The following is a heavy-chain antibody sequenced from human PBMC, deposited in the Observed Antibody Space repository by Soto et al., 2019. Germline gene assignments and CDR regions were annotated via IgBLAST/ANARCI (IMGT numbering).Heavy chain of an antibody. J-gene: IGHJ4*02. CDR3: ARVYSGSYSDY. Sequence: SSETLSLTCAVSGGSISSGGYSWSWIRQPPGKGLEWIGYIYHSGSTYYNPSLKTRVTISVDKSKNQFSLKLSPVTAADTAVYYCARVYSGSYSDYWGQGTLVTVSS. CDR2: IYHSGST. V-gene: IGHV4-30-2*01. D-gene: IGHD1-26*01. CDR1: GGSISSGGYS.